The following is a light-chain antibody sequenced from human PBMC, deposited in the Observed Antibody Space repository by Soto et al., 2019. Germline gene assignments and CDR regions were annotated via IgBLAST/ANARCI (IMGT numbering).Light chain of an antibody. CDR3: FAFTTSYTHV. Sequence: QSALTQPASVSGSPGQSITLSCTGTNSDIGAYNYVSWFQQHPGKAPKLIISEVNNRPSGVSNRFSGSKSGNAASLTISGLQAEDEADYFCFAFTTSYTHVFGTGTQLTVL. V-gene: IGLV2-14*01. CDR1: NSDIGAYNY. CDR2: EVN. J-gene: IGLJ1*01.